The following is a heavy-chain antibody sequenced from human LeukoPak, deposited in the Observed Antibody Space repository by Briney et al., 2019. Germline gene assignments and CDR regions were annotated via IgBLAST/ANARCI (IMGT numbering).Heavy chain of an antibody. V-gene: IGHV3-21*01. Sequence: PGGSLRLSCAASGFTFSSYSMNWVRQAPGKGLEWVSSISSSGSYIYYADSVKGRFTISRDNAKNSLYLQMTSLRADDTAVYYCARDDGGALDAFDIWGQGTMLTVSS. CDR1: GFTFSSYS. D-gene: IGHD4-23*01. CDR2: ISSSGSYI. J-gene: IGHJ3*02. CDR3: ARDDGGALDAFDI.